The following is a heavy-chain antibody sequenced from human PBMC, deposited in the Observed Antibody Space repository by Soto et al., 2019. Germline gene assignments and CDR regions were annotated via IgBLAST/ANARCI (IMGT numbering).Heavy chain of an antibody. J-gene: IGHJ4*02. CDR2: ISSSGSYI. CDR3: ARAVGNVVAAAAYYFDY. Sequence: EVQLVESGGGLVKPGGSLRLSCAASGFTFSSYSMNWVRQAPGKGLEWVSSISSSGSYIYYADSVKGRFTISRDNAKNSLYLQMNSLRAEDTAVYYCARAVGNVVAAAAYYFDYWGQGTLVTVSS. V-gene: IGHV3-21*01. D-gene: IGHD6-13*01. CDR1: GFTFSSYS.